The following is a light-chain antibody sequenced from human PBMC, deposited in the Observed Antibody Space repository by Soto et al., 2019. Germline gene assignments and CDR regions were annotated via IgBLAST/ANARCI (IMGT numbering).Light chain of an antibody. V-gene: IGLV2-14*01. CDR3: SSYTRSSTLS. CDR2: DVS. Sequence: QSALTQPASVSGSPGQSLTLSCTGTSSDVGGYNYVSWYQQHPGKAPKIMIYDVSNRPSGVCNRFSGSKSGNTASLTISGLQAEDEADYYCSSYTRSSTLSFCGGTKVTVL. J-gene: IGLJ2*01. CDR1: SSDVGGYNY.